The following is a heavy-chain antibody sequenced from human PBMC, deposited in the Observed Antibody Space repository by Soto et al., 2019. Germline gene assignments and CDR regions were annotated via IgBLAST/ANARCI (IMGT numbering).Heavy chain of an antibody. J-gene: IGHJ4*02. V-gene: IGHV4-30-4*01. D-gene: IGHD2-21*02. CDR2: VSHSGST. Sequence: QVQLQESGPGLVKPSQTLSLTCTVSGGSISSGDYYWSWIRQSPGKALEWIGYVSHSGSTSYNPSLRSRLAISVDTSKTQVALKLNSVTATDTAVDYCARRVYCGANCYSVYCDSWGQGTLVTVSS. CDR1: GGSISSGDYY. CDR3: ARRVYCGANCYSVYCDS.